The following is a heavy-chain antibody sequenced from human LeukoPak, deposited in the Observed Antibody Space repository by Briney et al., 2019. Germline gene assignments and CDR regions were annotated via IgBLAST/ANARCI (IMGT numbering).Heavy chain of an antibody. D-gene: IGHD2-2*02. CDR2: MNPNSGNT. V-gene: IGHV1-8*03. CDR3: ARQGGGYCSSTRCYSALDI. J-gene: IGHJ3*02. Sequence: ASVKVSCKASGYTFTSYDINWVRQATGQGLEWMGWMNPNSGNTGYAQKFQGRVTITRNTSISTAYMELSSLRSEDTAVYYCARQGGGYCSSTRCYSALDIWGQGTMVTVSS. CDR1: GYTFTSYD.